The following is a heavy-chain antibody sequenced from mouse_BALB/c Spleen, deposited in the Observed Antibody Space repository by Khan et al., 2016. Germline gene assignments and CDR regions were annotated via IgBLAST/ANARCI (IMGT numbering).Heavy chain of an antibody. CDR2: IDPFNGGT. Sequence: VQLQQPGPELMKPGASVKISCKASGYSFTSYYMHWVKQSHGKSLEWIGYIDPFNGGTSYNQKFKGKATLTVDTSSSTAYMHLSSLTSEDSAVYYCASSTQSFYAMDYWGQGTSVTVSS. V-gene: IGHV1S135*01. CDR3: ASSTQSFYAMDY. D-gene: IGHD1-1*01. J-gene: IGHJ4*01. CDR1: GYSFTSYY.